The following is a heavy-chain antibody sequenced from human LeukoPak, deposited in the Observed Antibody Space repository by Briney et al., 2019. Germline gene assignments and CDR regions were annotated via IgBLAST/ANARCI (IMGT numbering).Heavy chain of an antibody. D-gene: IGHD3-10*01. CDR3: ARSGSGSYYNAFDY. Sequence: GGSLRLSCAASGFTFSSYWMSWVRQAPGKGLEWVSSISSSSSYIYYADSVKGRFTISRDNAKNSLYLQMNSLRAEDTAVYYCARSGSGSYYNAFDYWGQGTLVTVSS. CDR1: GFTFSSYW. J-gene: IGHJ4*02. V-gene: IGHV3-21*01. CDR2: ISSSSSYI.